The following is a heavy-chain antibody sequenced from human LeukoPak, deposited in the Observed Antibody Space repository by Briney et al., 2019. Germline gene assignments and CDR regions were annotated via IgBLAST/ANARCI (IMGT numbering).Heavy chain of an antibody. CDR2: IYHSGSP. Sequence: SETLSLTCAVSGDSISSNNWWGWVRQPPGKGLEWIGEIYHSGSPNYNPSLKSRVTISVDKSRNHFSLNLSSVTAADTAVYYCARRGVWGSYRYFDYWGQGTLVTVSS. D-gene: IGHD3-16*02. CDR1: GDSISSNNW. V-gene: IGHV4-4*02. CDR3: ARRGVWGSYRYFDY. J-gene: IGHJ4*02.